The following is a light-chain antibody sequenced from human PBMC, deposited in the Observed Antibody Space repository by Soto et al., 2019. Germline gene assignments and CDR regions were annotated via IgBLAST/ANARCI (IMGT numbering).Light chain of an antibody. CDR1: QSISTY. J-gene: IGKJ4*01. Sequence: DIQMTQSPSSLSASIGDRITITCRASQSISTYLNWYQQKPGKAPRLLIYGASTLQNGVPSRFXGSGSATDYTLTISSLQPEDFATYYCQQSFSTPPLTFGGGTKVEMK. CDR2: GAS. V-gene: IGKV1-39*01. CDR3: QQSFSTPPLT.